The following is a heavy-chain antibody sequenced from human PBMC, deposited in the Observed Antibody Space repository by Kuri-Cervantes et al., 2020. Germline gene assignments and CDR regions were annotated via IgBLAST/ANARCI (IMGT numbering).Heavy chain of an antibody. V-gene: IGHV1-2*02. D-gene: IGHD3-22*01. CDR2: INPNSGGT. Sequence: ASVKVSCKASGYTFTGYYMHWVRQAPGQGLEWMGWINPNSGGTNYAQKFQGRVTMTTDTSTSTAYMELRSLRSDDTTVHYCARVGYYDSSGYYFVTVVSPFDYWGQGTLVTVSS. J-gene: IGHJ4*02. CDR3: ARVGYYDSSGYYFVTVVSPFDY. CDR1: GYTFTGYY.